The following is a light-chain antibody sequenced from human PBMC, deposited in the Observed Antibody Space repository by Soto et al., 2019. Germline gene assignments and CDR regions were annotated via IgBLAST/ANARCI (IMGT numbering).Light chain of an antibody. CDR1: RTLFYSANNKNY. Sequence: IVMTQSPDSLAVSLGERATIHCKSSRTLFYSANNKNYLAWYQHKAGQPPKLALYSASTRESGVSDRFNGSGSATDFTLTINNLQPEDAAVYYCQQYYGTPYTFGQGTKVDIK. V-gene: IGKV4-1*01. CDR3: QQYYGTPYT. CDR2: SAS. J-gene: IGKJ2*01.